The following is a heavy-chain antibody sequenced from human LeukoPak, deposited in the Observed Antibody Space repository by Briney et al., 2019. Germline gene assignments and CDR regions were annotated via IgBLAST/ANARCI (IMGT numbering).Heavy chain of an antibody. V-gene: IGHV4-61*08. CDR1: GGSISSGGYY. CDR3: ARQRGRWDSFDC. Sequence: SETLSLTCTVSGGSISSGGYYWSWIRQHPGKGLERIGYIYYSGSTNYKPSLKSRVTITIDTSKNQFSLKLSSVTAADTAVYYCARQRGRWDSFDCWGQGTLVTVSS. J-gene: IGHJ4*02. CDR2: IYYSGST. D-gene: IGHD1-26*01.